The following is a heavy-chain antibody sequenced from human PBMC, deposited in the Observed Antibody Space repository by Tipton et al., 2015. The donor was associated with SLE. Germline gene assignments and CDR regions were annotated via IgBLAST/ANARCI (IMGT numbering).Heavy chain of an antibody. CDR2: T. J-gene: IGHJ4*02. V-gene: IGHV4-39*07. Sequence: TYYNPSLKSRVTISVDTSKNQFSLKVTSVTAADTAFYYCARLRSDWQMTDYYFDYWGQGTLVTVSS. CDR3: ARLRSDWQMTDYYFDY. D-gene: IGHD6-19*01.